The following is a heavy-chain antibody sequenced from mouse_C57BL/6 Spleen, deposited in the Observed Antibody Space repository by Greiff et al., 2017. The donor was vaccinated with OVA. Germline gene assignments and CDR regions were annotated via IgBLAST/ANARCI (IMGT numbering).Heavy chain of an antibody. D-gene: IGHD1-1*01. CDR3: ARDYYGSRGNWYFDV. J-gene: IGHJ1*03. V-gene: IGHV1-64*01. CDR1: GYTFTSYW. Sequence: VQLQQPGAELVKPGASVKLSCKASGYTFTSYWMHWVKQRPGQGLEWIGMIHPNSGSTNYNEKFKSKATLTVDKSSSTSYMQLSSLTSADSAVYYGARDYYGSRGNWYFDVWGTGTTVTVSS. CDR2: IHPNSGST.